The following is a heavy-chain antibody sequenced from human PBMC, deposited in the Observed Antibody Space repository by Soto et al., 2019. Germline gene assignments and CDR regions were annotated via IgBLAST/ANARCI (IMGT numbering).Heavy chain of an antibody. V-gene: IGHV4-39*01. CDR1: GGSISSSSYY. CDR3: ARRKNELYCSGGRCYSDQTFDY. CDR2: IYYSGST. Sequence: SETLSLTCAVSGGSISSSSYYWGWIRQPPGKGLEWIGSIYYSGSTYYNPSLKSRVTISVDTSKNQFSLKLSSVTAADTAVYYCARRKNELYCSGGRCYSDQTFDYWGQGTLVTVSS. D-gene: IGHD2-15*01. J-gene: IGHJ4*02.